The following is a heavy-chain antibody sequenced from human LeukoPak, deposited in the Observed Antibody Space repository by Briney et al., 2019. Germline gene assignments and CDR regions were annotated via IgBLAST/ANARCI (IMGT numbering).Heavy chain of an antibody. CDR1: GGSISSYY. J-gene: IGHJ4*02. CDR3: ARARIVGATSYFDY. Sequence: PSETLSLTCTVSGGSISSYYWSWIRQPPGKGREWIGYIYYSGSTNYNPSLKSRVTISVDTSKNQFSLKLSSVTAADTAVYYCARARIVGATSYFDYWGQGTLVTVSS. D-gene: IGHD1-26*01. V-gene: IGHV4-59*01. CDR2: IYYSGST.